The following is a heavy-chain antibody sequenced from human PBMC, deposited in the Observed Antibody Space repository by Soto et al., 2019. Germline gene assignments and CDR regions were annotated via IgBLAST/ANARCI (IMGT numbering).Heavy chain of an antibody. CDR2: ISGSGGST. D-gene: IGHD3-16*02. Sequence: GGSLRLSCAASGFTFSSYAMSWVRQAPGKGLEWVSAISGSGGSTYYADSVKGRFAISRDNSKNTLYLQMNSLRAEDTAVYYCAKGMYDYVWGSYRHSDYYGMDVWGQGTTVTVSS. CDR1: GFTFSSYA. V-gene: IGHV3-23*01. J-gene: IGHJ6*02. CDR3: AKGMYDYVWGSYRHSDYYGMDV.